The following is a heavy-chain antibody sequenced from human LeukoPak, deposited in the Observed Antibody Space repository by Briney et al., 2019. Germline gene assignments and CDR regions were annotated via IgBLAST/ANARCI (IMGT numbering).Heavy chain of an antibody. D-gene: IGHD3-16*01. V-gene: IGHV3-9*01. J-gene: IGHJ4*02. CDR1: GFTFDDYA. CDR2: ISWNSGSI. CDR3: AKDSAMITFGGVDY. Sequence: GGSLRLSCAASGFTFDDYAMHWVRQAPGKGLEWVSGISWNSGSIGYADSVKGRFTISRDNAKNSLYLQMNSLRAEDTALYYCAKDSAMITFGGVDYWGQGTLVTVSS.